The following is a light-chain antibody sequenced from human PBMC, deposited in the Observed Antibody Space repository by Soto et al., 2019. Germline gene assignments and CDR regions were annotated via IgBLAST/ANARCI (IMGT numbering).Light chain of an antibody. Sequence: DIPMTQSPSSLSASVGDRVTITCRASQGIGIDLGWYQQKPGKAPKRLIYGASSLQSGVPSRFSGSGSGTEFTLTISSLQPEDFATYYCLQHDTYPLTFGGGTKVEIK. CDR2: GAS. V-gene: IGKV1-17*01. J-gene: IGKJ4*01. CDR1: QGIGID. CDR3: LQHDTYPLT.